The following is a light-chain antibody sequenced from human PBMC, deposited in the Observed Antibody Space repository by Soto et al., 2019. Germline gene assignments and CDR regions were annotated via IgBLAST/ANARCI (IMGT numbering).Light chain of an antibody. V-gene: IGLV2-23*02. J-gene: IGLJ1*01. CDR3: CSYAANSYV. CDR1: SSDIGNYNL. CDR2: GVT. Sequence: QSVLTQPASVSGSPGQSITISCTGTSSDIGNYNLVPWYQQHPGKAPKVIIYGVTKRPSGVSNRFSGSTSGNTASLTISGLQAEDEADYYCCSYAANSYVFGTGTKV.